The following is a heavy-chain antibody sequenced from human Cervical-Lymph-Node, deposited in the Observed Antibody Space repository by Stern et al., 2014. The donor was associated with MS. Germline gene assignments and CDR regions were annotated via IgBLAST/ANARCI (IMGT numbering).Heavy chain of an antibody. D-gene: IGHD6-13*01. J-gene: IGHJ4*02. V-gene: IGHV4-59*08. CDR3: ARRLFSWDSSDY. Sequence: QVQLVESGPGLVKPSETLSLTCTVSGGSISSYYWSWIRQPPGKELEWIGYIYYSGNSNYNPSLKSRVTMSVDTSKNPFSLKLSSVTAADTAVYYCARRLFSWDSSDYWGQGTLVTVSS. CDR1: GGSISSYY. CDR2: IYYSGNS.